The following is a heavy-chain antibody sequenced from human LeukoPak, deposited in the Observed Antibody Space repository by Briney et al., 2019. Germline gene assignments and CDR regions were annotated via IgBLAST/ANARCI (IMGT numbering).Heavy chain of an antibody. Sequence: SETLSLTCTVSGGSISRYYWSWIRQPPGKGLEWIGYIYHSGRNYYNPSLKSRVNISIARDNYQFSLWLSSGTPADTAVYYCARGGGEEFGEYDVFDYWGQGTLVTVSS. V-gene: IGHV4-59*12. CDR2: IYHSGRN. J-gene: IGHJ4*02. CDR1: GGSISRYY. CDR3: ARGGGEEFGEYDVFDY. D-gene: IGHD3-10*01.